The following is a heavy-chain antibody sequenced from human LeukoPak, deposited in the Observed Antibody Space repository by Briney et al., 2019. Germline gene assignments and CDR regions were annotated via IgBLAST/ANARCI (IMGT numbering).Heavy chain of an antibody. CDR2: INHSGST. D-gene: IGHD5-12*01. J-gene: IGHJ4*02. CDR3: ARNDRGRVATINFAY. CDR1: RGSFSGYY. V-gene: IGHV4-34*01. Sequence: SQTLSLTCAVYRGSFSGYYWSWIRHPPGKGLEGIGEINHSGSTNYNPSLKSRVTISVDTYKNQFSLKLSSVTAADTAVYYCARNDRGRVATINFAYWGQGTLVTVSS.